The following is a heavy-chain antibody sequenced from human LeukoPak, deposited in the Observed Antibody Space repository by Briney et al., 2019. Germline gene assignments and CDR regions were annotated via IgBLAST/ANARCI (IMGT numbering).Heavy chain of an antibody. V-gene: IGHV3-9*01. CDR3: AKDNHDSTGWLPAN. CDR1: GFTFDAYA. CDR2: ISWSNNNV. D-gene: IGHD6-19*01. J-gene: IGHJ4*02. Sequence: TGGSLRLSCAASGFTFDAYAMHWVRQAPGKGLEWVSGISWSNNNVGYADSVRGRFTISRDNAKKSLYLQMNSLRAEDTALNYCAKDNHDSTGWLPANWGQGTLVTVTS.